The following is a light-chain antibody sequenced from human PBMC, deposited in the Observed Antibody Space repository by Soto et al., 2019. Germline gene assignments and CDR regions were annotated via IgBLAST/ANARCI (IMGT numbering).Light chain of an antibody. CDR1: QSIDNY. J-gene: IGKJ1*01. V-gene: IGKV1-39*01. CDR3: QQSYSSPRT. CDR2: AAS. Sequence: DIQMTQSPSSLSASVGARVTVTCRASQSIDNYLNWYQQKPGKAPKLLIYAASSLQSGVPSRFSGGGSGTDCTLTISSLQPEDFATYYCQQSYSSPRTLGQGTKVDIK.